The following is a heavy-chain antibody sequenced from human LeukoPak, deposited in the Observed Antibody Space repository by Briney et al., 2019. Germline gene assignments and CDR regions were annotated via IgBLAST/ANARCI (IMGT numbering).Heavy chain of an antibody. D-gene: IGHD3-22*01. CDR3: ARVGCYYDSSGYCYFDY. V-gene: IGHV1-2*04. CDR1: GYTFTGYY. J-gene: IGHJ4*02. CDR2: INPNSGGT. Sequence: GASVKVSRKASGYTFTGYYMHWVRQAPGQGLEWMGWINPNSGGTNYAQKFQGWVTMTRDTSISTAYMELSRLRSGDTAVYYCARVGCYYDSSGYCYFDYWGQGTLVTVSS.